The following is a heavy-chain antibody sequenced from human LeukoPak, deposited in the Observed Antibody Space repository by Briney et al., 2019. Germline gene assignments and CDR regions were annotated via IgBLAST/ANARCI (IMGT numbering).Heavy chain of an antibody. CDR2: ISSSGSTI. J-gene: IGHJ6*02. CDR3: ARDGPGSIAVPWYYYGMDV. D-gene: IGHD6-19*01. Sequence: PGGSLRLSCAASGFTFSSYEMNWVRQAPGKGLEWVSYISSSGSTIYYADSVKGRFTISRDNAKNSLYLQMNSLRAEDTAVYYCARDGPGSIAVPWYYYGMDVWGQGTTVTVSS. V-gene: IGHV3-48*03. CDR1: GFTFSSYE.